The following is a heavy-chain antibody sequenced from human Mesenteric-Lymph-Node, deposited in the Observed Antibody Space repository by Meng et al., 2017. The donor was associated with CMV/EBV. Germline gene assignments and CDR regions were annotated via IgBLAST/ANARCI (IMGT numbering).Heavy chain of an antibody. J-gene: IGHJ6*02. CDR3: AKDKSPNYYYYGMDV. D-gene: IGHD2-8*01. CDR1: GFTFDDYA. CDR2: ISWNSGSI. V-gene: IGHV3-9*01. Sequence: SLKISCAASGFTFDDYAMHWVRQAPGKGLEWVSGISWNSGSIGYADSVKGRFTISRDNAKNSLYLQMNSLRAEDTALYYCAKDKSPNYYYYGMDVWGQGTTVTV.